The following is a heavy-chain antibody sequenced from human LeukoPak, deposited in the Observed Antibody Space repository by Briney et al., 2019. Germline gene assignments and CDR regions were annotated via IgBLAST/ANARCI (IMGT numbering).Heavy chain of an antibody. V-gene: IGHV3-21*01. J-gene: IGHJ4*02. CDR2: ISSSSSYI. CDR1: GFTFSSYA. D-gene: IGHD1-26*01. CDR3: ARDPPSGSYYVEYRGY. Sequence: PGGSLRLSCAASGFTFSSYAMSWVRQAPGKGLEWVSSISSSSSYIYYADSVKGRFTISRDNAKNSLYLQMNSLRAEDTAVYYCARDPPSGSYYVEYRGYWGQGTLVTVSS.